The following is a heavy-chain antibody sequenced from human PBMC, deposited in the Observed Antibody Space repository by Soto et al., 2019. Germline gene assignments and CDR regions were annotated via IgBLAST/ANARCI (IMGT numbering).Heavy chain of an antibody. J-gene: IGHJ4*02. D-gene: IGHD2-21*02. Sequence: EVQLLESGGGLVQPGGSLRLSCAASGFTFSSFGMSWVRQTPGKGLEWVSAISGFGDDTYYADSVKGRFTISSDNSKNTLYLHMNSLRAEDTAVYYCANPRGWQVTPFDHWGQGTLVTVSS. CDR1: GFTFSSFG. CDR3: ANPRGWQVTPFDH. CDR2: ISGFGDDT. V-gene: IGHV3-23*01.